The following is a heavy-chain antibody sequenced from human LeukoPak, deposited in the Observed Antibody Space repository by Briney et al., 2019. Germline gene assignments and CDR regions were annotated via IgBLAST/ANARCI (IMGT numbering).Heavy chain of an antibody. CDR3: AKDPYSEVDI. D-gene: IGHD1-14*01. V-gene: IGHV3-23*01. CDR1: GFTFSTHP. CDR2: ISGSGGST. J-gene: IGHJ3*02. Sequence: GGSLRLSCAASGFTFSTHPMSWVRQAPGKGLERVSAISGSGGSTYYADSVKGRFTISRDNSKNTLYLQMNSLRAEDTAVYYCAKDPYSEVDIWGQGTMVTVSS.